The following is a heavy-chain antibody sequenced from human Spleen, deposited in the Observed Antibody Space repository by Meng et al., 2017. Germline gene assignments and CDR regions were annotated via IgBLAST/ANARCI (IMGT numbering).Heavy chain of an antibody. CDR1: GYTFTGYY. J-gene: IGHJ5*02. Sequence: ASVKVSCKASGYTFTGYYIHWVRQAPGQGLEWMGWINPDRGGTNSAQKFQGRVAMTWDTSSSTAYMELRRLTSVDTAVYYCARVYSNPPDWFDPWGQGTLVTVSS. CDR3: ARVYSNPPDWFDP. D-gene: IGHD1-26*01. CDR2: INPDRGGT. V-gene: IGHV1-2*02.